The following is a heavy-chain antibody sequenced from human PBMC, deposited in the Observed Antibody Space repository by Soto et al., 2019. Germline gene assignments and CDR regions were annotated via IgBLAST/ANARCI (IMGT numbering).Heavy chain of an antibody. CDR1: GYTFTSYD. CDR3: ARVLGCSGGSCYLYDFDI. V-gene: IGHV1-8*01. Sequence: ASVKVSCKASGYTFTSYDINWVRQATGQGLEWMGWMNPNSGNTGYAQKFQGRVTMNRNTSLSTAYMELSSLRYEDTDVYYCARVLGCSGGSCYLYDFDIWGQGTMVTVSS. D-gene: IGHD2-15*01. J-gene: IGHJ3*02. CDR2: MNPNSGNT.